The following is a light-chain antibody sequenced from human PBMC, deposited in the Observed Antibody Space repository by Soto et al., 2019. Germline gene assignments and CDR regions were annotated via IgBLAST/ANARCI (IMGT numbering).Light chain of an antibody. CDR2: AAS. CDR1: QSIYKW. V-gene: IGKV1-12*01. Sequence: DIQLTQSPSSVSASIGDRVTISCRASQSIYKWLVWYQQKPGKAPKLLIYAASSLQSGVPSRFSGSGYGTEFTLTINNLEPEDFAVYYCQQRNVWPPITFGQGTRLEI. J-gene: IGKJ5*01. CDR3: QQRNVWPPIT.